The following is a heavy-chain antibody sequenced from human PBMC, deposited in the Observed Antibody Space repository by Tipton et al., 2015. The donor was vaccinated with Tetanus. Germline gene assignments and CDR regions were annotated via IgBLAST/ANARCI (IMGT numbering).Heavy chain of an antibody. J-gene: IGHJ5*02. Sequence: TLSLTCTVSGDSISSSSYYWGWIRQPPGKGLEWIGSFYYSGSTYYNPSLKSRVTISVDTSKNLFSLKLRSVTAADTAVYYCATSGGGHCGAKCLINFFDPWGQGTLVTVSS. CDR2: FYYSGST. CDR3: ATSGGGHCGAKCLINFFDP. V-gene: IGHV4-39*01. D-gene: IGHD2-15*01. CDR1: GDSISSSSYY.